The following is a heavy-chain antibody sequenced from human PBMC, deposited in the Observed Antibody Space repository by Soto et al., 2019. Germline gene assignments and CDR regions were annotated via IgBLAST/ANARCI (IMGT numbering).Heavy chain of an antibody. J-gene: IGHJ4*02. CDR1: GGTFSSYA. CDR3: ARDHRGYSYGYREAY. Sequence: SVKVSCKASGGTFSSYAISWVRQAPGQGLEWMGGIIPIFGTANYAQKFQGRVTITADESTSTAYMELSRLRSDDTAVHYCARDHRGYSYGYREAYWGQGTLVTVSS. CDR2: IIPIFGTA. V-gene: IGHV1-69*13. D-gene: IGHD5-18*01.